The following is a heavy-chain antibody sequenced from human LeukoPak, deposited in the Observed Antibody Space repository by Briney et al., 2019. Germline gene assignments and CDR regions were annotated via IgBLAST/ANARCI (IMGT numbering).Heavy chain of an antibody. J-gene: IGHJ6*02. CDR2: MNPNSGNT. CDR1: GYTFTSYD. V-gene: IGHV1-8*01. Sequence: ASMKVSCKASGYTFTSYDINWVRQATGQGLEWMGWMNPNSGNTGYAQKFQGRVTMTRNTSISTAYMELSSLRSEDTAVYYCARGPLYSGNYGMDVWGQGTTVTVSS. CDR3: ARGPLYSGNYGMDV. D-gene: IGHD3-10*01.